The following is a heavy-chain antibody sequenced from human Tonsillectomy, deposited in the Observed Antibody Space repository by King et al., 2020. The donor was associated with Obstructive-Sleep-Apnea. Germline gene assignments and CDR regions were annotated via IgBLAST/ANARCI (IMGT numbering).Heavy chain of an antibody. J-gene: IGHJ4*02. CDR1: GYSISSGYY. CDR3: AGYDYSLELNY. CDR2: IYHSGST. D-gene: IGHD3-22*01. Sequence: VQLQESGPGLVKPSETLSLTCTVSGYSISSGYYWGWIRQPPGKGLEWIGSIYHSGSTYYNPSLKSRVTISVDTSKNQFSLKLSSVTAADTAVYYCAGYDYSLELNYWGQGTLVTVSS. V-gene: IGHV4-38-2*02.